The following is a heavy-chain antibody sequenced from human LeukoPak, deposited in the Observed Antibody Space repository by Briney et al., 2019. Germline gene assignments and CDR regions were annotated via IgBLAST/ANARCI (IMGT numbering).Heavy chain of an antibody. Sequence: GGSLRLSCAASAFTFSRDDMAWVRQPPGKRPEWISSISGNGAGTHYIDSVRGRFTISRDNSKNTLYLQMNSLRAEDTAVYYCAKDYRSYYYGSGVLFDYWGQGTLVTVSS. J-gene: IGHJ4*02. CDR2: ISGNGAGT. CDR3: AKDYRSYYYGSGVLFDY. V-gene: IGHV3-23*01. D-gene: IGHD3-10*01. CDR1: AFTFSRDD.